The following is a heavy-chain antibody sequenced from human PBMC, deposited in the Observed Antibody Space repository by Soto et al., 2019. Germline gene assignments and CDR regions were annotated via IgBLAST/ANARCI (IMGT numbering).Heavy chain of an antibody. V-gene: IGHV4-39*01. CDR1: GGSISSSSYY. CDR3: ARRGRGSRWYYYYGMDV. D-gene: IGHD6-13*01. CDR2: IYYSGST. Sequence: QLQLQESGPGLVKPSETLSLTCTVSGGSISSSSYYWGWIRQPPGKGLEWIGSIYYSGSTYYNPSLKRRVTISVDTSKHPFSLELSSVTAADTAVYYCARRGRGSRWYYYYGMDVWGQGTTVTVSS. J-gene: IGHJ6*02.